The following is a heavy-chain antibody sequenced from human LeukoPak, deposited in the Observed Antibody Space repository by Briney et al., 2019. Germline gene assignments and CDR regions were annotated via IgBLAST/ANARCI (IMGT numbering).Heavy chain of an antibody. D-gene: IGHD3-10*01. CDR3: AKGGPNDY. J-gene: IGHJ4*02. CDR1: GFTFSSYV. V-gene: IGHV3-23*01. CDR2: ITGSGGST. Sequence: GGSLRLSCAASGFTFSSYVMSWVRQAPGKGLEWVSSITGSGGSTYYAGSVKGRFTISRDNSKNTLSLQMNSLRAEDTAVYYCAKGGPNDYWGQGTLVTVSS.